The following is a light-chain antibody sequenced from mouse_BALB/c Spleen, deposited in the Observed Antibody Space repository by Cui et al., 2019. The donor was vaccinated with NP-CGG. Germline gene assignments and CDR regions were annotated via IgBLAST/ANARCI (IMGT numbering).Light chain of an antibody. CDR1: TGAVTTSNY. Sequence: AVLTQEPPLTTSPGETVTLTCRSSTGAVTTSNYANWVQEKPDHLFTGLIGGTNNRAPGVPARFSGSLIGDKAALTITGAQTEDEAIYFCALWYSNHWVFGGGTKLTVL. J-gene: IGLJ1*01. V-gene: IGLV1*01. CDR3: ALWYSNHWV. CDR2: GTN.